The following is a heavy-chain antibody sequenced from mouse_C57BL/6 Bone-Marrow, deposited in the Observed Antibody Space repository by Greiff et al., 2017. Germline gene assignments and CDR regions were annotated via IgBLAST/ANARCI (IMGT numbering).Heavy chain of an antibody. CDR3: ARHGAY. CDR1: GFTFSSYG. CDR2: ISSGGSYT. J-gene: IGHJ3*01. Sequence: EVQRVESGGDLVKPGGSLKLSCAASGFTFSSYGMSWVRQTPDKRLEWVATISSGGSYTYYPDSVKGRFTISRDNAKNTLYLQMSSLKSEDTAMYYCARHGAYWGQGTLVTVSA. V-gene: IGHV5-6*01.